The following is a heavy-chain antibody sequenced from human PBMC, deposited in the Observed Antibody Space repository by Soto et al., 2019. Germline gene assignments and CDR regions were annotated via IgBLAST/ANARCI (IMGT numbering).Heavy chain of an antibody. D-gene: IGHD3-22*01. CDR3: ATGPRGYYYGSSGYSRSWDDAFDI. V-gene: IGHV1-24*01. J-gene: IGHJ3*02. Sequence: GASVKVSCKVSGYTLTELSMYWVRQAPGKGLEWMGGFDPEDGETIYAQKFQGRVTMTEDTSTDTAYMELSSLRSEDTAVYYCATGPRGYYYGSSGYSRSWDDAFDIWGQGTMVTVSS. CDR1: GYTLTELS. CDR2: FDPEDGET.